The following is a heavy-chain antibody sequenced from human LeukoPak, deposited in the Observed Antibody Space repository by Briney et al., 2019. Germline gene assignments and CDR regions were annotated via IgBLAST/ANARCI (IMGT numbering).Heavy chain of an antibody. D-gene: IGHD5-18*01. V-gene: IGHV3-30*04. CDR2: ISYDGSNK. Sequence: GRSLRLSCAASGFTFSSYAMHWVRQAPGKGLEWVAVISYDGSNKYYADSVKCRFTISRDNSKNTLYLQMNSLRAEDTAVYYCARDENSYGRTPSFDYWGQGTLVTVSS. J-gene: IGHJ4*02. CDR3: ARDENSYGRTPSFDY. CDR1: GFTFSSYA.